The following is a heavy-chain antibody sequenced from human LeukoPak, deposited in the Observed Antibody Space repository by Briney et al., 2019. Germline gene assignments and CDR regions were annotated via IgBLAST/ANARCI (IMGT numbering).Heavy chain of an antibody. V-gene: IGHV1-3*01. J-gene: IGHJ6*02. Sequence: ASVTVSCKASGYTFTSYAMHWVRQAPGQRLEWMGWINAGNGNTKYSQKFQGRVTITRDTSASTAYMELSSLRSEDTAVYYCARGYYDSSGYLDNYYGMDVWGQGTTVTVSS. CDR2: INAGNGNT. CDR3: ARGYYDSSGYLDNYYGMDV. CDR1: GYTFTSYA. D-gene: IGHD3-22*01.